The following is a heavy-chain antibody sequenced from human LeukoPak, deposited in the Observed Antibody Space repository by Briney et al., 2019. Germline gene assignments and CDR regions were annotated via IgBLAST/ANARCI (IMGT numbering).Heavy chain of an antibody. CDR3: ARGGEANYYDTSGYYLYYY. V-gene: IGHV1-69*05. J-gene: IGHJ4*02. CDR1: GGTFSNYA. D-gene: IGHD3-22*01. CDR2: IIPIFGTT. Sequence: ASVKVSCKASGGTFSNYAISWVRQAPAQGLEWMGRIIPIFGTTNYAQKFQGRVTITTDESTSTAYMELSSLRSEDTAVYYWARGGEANYYDTSGYYLYYYWGQGTLVTVSS.